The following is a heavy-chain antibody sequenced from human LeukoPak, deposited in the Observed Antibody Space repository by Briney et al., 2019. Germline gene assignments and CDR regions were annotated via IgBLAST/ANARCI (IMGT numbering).Heavy chain of an antibody. CDR1: GGSFSGYY. CDR2: INHSGST. Sequence: SETLSLTCAVYGGSFSGYYWSWIRQPPGKGLEWIGEINHSGSTNYNPSLKSRVTISVDTSKNQFSLKLSSVTAADTAVYYCARGSRIQLWSYTRRAPYGYWGQGTLVTVSS. V-gene: IGHV4-34*01. D-gene: IGHD5-18*01. CDR3: ARGSRIQLWSYTRRAPYGY. J-gene: IGHJ4*02.